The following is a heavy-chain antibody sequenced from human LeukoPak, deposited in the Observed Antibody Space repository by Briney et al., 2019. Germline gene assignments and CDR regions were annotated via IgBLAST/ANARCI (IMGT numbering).Heavy chain of an antibody. V-gene: IGHV1-2*02. CDR2: INPNSGGT. CDR3: ARVDTAMVRYFDY. D-gene: IGHD5-18*01. Sequence: ASVKVSCKASGGTFSSYTISWVRQAPGQGLEWMGWINPNSGGTNYAQKFQGRVTMTRDTSISTAYMELSRLRSDDTAVYYCARVDTAMVRYFDYWGQGTLVTVSS. CDR1: GGTFSSYT. J-gene: IGHJ4*02.